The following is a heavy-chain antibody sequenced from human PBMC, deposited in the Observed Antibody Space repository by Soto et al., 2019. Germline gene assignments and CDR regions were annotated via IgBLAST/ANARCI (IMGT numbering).Heavy chain of an antibody. Sequence: EVQLVESGGGLVQPGGSLRLSCAASGFSFSDYWIHWVRQAPEKGLEWVSRIKTDGTSTDYADSVKGRFTISRDNAKNTLYLQRNTLSADDTAVYYCAKREGNAYGLFHWGQGTLVTVAS. D-gene: IGHD3-10*01. V-gene: IGHV3-74*01. CDR1: GFSFSDYW. CDR2: IKTDGTST. J-gene: IGHJ4*02. CDR3: AKREGNAYGLFH.